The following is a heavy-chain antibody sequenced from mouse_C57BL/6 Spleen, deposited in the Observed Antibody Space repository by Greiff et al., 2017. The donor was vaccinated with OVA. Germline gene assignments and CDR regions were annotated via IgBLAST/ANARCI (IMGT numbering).Heavy chain of an antibody. D-gene: IGHD2-5*01. CDR2: IYPGSGST. CDR3: ARGNYSNSAWVAY. Sequence: VQLQQPGAELVKPGASVKMSCKASGYTFTSYWITWVKQRPGQGLEWIGDIYPGSGSTNYNEKFKSKATLTVDTSSSTAYMQLSSLTSEDSAVYYCARGNYSNSAWVAYWGQGTLVTVSA. J-gene: IGHJ3*01. CDR1: GYTFTSYW. V-gene: IGHV1-55*01.